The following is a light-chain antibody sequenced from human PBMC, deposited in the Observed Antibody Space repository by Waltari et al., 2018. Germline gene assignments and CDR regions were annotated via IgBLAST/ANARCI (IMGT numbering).Light chain of an antibody. CDR3: QSYDSSLRGV. V-gene: IGLV1-40*01. J-gene: IGLJ3*02. CDR1: SSNIGAGYD. Sequence: QSVLTQPPSVSVAPGQRVTISCTGSSSNIGAGYDVHWYQQLPGTAPKLLINGNSNRPSGVPDRFSGSKSGTSASLAITGLQAEDEADYYCQSYDSSLRGVFGGGTKLTVL. CDR2: GNS.